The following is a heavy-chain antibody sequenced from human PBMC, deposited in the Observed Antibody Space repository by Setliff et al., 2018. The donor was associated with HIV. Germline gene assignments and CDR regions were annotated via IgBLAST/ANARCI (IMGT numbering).Heavy chain of an antibody. V-gene: IGHV5-51*01. CDR1: GYEFYGWW. CDR3: GRYSGSSYQSNWFDP. J-gene: IGHJ5*02. Sequence: PGASLTISCKTSGYEFYGWWIGWVRQKPGKGLEWMGIIYPDDSNTRYSPSFRVKVTISADMSISTAYLQWSSLHASDTAMYYCGRYSGSSYQSNWFDPWGQETRVTVSS. CDR2: IYPDDSNT. D-gene: IGHD1-26*01.